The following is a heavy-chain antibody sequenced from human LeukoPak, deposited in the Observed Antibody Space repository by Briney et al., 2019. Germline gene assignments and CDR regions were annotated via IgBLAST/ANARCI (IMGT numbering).Heavy chain of an antibody. V-gene: IGHV4-34*01. CDR2: INHSGST. CDR1: GGSFSGYY. D-gene: IGHD6-13*01. J-gene: IGHJ6*03. Sequence: PSETLSLTCAVYGGSFSGYYWSWIRQPPGKGLEWIGEINHSGSTNYNPPLKSRVTISVDTSKNQFSLKLSSVTAADTAVYYCARFGRIAAAGTGYYYYMDVWGKGTTVTVSS. CDR3: ARFGRIAAAGTGYYYYMDV.